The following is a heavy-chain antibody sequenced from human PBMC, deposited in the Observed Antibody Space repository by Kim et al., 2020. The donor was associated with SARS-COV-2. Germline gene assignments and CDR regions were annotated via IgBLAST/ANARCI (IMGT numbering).Heavy chain of an antibody. Sequence: SETLSLTCTVSGASISSGNFYWSWIRQPPGKGLEYIGYIYYNGDTYYNPSLKGRFTISVDTSNNQFSLRLSSVTAADTAVYFCARDYGSGSFNWFNPWGQGTLVTVSS. V-gene: IGHV4-30-4*01. CDR2: IYYNGDT. D-gene: IGHD3-10*01. CDR1: GASISSGNFY. CDR3: ARDYGSGSFNWFNP. J-gene: IGHJ5*02.